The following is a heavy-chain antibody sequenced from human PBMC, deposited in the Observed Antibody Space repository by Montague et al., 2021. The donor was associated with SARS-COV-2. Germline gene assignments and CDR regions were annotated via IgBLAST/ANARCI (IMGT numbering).Heavy chain of an antibody. CDR3: ARLRQGEDRFDY. CDR1: GATTNTGTHY. J-gene: IGHJ4*02. D-gene: IGHD3-16*01. V-gene: IGHV4-39*01. CDR2: VYYTGKT. Sequence: SETLSLTCNVTGATTNTGTHYWGWIRQPPGKVLDWIGSVYYTGKTYYNPSLKSRVTVSVDTSNNYFSLILTSVTAADTAVYYCARLRQGEDRFDYWGRGTLVTVSS.